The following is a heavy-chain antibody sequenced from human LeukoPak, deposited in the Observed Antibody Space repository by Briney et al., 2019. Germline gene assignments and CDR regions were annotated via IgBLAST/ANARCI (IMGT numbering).Heavy chain of an antibody. D-gene: IGHD5-24*01. Sequence: GGSLRLSCAASGFTFTNYSMIWVRQAPGKGLEWVSTSGTNTYYADSVKGRFTISRDNSKNTLFLQMNGLRAEDTAVYHCARDKWLDYWGQGTLVTVSS. J-gene: IGHJ4*02. CDR3: ARDKWLDY. CDR1: GFTFTNYS. V-gene: IGHV3-23*01. CDR2: SGTNT.